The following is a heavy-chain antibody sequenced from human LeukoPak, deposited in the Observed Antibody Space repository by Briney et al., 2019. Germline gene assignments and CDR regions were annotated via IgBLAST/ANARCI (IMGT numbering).Heavy chain of an antibody. CDR2: LRDDGSKI. CDR3: ARGAARSHYYYMDV. CDR1: GFTLSSFG. J-gene: IGHJ6*03. Sequence: GGSLRLSCAASGFTLSSFGIHWVRLAPGKGLEWVAFLRDDGSKIYYVDSVKGRFIISRDKPKNTLFLQMNSLRTEDTAVYYCARGAARSHYYYMDVWGKGTTVTISS. V-gene: IGHV3-30*02. D-gene: IGHD6-13*01.